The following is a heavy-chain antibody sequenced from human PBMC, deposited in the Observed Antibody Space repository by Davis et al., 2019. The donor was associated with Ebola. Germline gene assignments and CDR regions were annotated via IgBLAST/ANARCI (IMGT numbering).Heavy chain of an antibody. CDR2: ISDRSEHT. CDR1: GFIFSNYG. J-gene: IGHJ4*02. V-gene: IGHV3-23*01. CDR3: TTRLVNHFDY. Sequence: PGGSLRLSCAASGFIFSNYGMSWVRQAPGKGLEWVSTISDRSEHTHYADSVKGRFTISRDDSKNTVFLHMNTLRAEDTAIYYCTTRLVNHFDYWGQGTLVTVSS. D-gene: IGHD6-19*01.